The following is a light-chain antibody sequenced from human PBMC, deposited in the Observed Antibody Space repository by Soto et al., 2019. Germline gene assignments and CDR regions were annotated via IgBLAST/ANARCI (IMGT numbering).Light chain of an antibody. V-gene: IGLV2-11*01. CDR3: CSYAGSYTLYV. Sequence: QSALTQPRSVSGSPGQSVTIPCTGTSSDVGGYNYVSWYQQHPGKAPKLMIYDVSKRPSGVPDRFSGSKSGNTASLTISGFQAEDEADYYCCSYAGSYTLYVFGTGTKVTVL. CDR2: DVS. CDR1: SSDVGGYNY. J-gene: IGLJ1*01.